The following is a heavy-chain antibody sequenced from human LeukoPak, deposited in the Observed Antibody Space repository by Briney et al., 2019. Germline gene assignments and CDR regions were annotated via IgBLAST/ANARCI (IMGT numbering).Heavy chain of an antibody. CDR3: ARMRTGTAGHFDY. CDR2: IYHSGST. Sequence: PSQTLSLTCAVSGGSISSGGYSWSWIRQPPGKGLEWIGYIYHSGSTYYNPSLKSRVTISVDRSKNQFSLKLSSVTAADTAVYYCARMRTGTAGHFDYWGQGTLVTVSS. V-gene: IGHV4-30-2*01. D-gene: IGHD1-1*01. CDR1: GGSISSGGYS. J-gene: IGHJ4*02.